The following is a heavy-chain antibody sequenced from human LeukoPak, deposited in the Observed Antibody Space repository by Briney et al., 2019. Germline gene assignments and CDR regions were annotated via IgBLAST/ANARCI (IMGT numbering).Heavy chain of an antibody. D-gene: IGHD6-13*01. CDR2: IYHSGST. Sequence: KPSETLSLTCTVSGGSISSGGYYWSWIRQPPGKGLEWIGYIYHSGSTYYNPSLKSRVTISVDRSKNQFSLKLSSVTAADTAVYYCARVSGPPGSSWYNPYFDYWGQGTLVTVSS. V-gene: IGHV4-30-2*01. CDR1: GGSISSGGYY. J-gene: IGHJ4*02. CDR3: ARVSGPPGSSWYNPYFDY.